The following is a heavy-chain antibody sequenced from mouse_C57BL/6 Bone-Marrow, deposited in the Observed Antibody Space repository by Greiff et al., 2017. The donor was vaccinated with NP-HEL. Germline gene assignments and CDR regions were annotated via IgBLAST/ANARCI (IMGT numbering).Heavy chain of an antibody. CDR1: GYTFTSYW. Sequence: QVQLQQPGAELVMPGASVKLSCKASGYTFTSYWMHWVKQRPGQGLEWIGEIDPSDSYTNYNQKFKGKSTLTVDKSSSTAYMQLSSLTSEDSAVYYCARWLLRYSDVWGTGTTVTVSS. CDR3: ARWLLRYSDV. V-gene: IGHV1-69*01. CDR2: IDPSDSYT. D-gene: IGHD2-3*01. J-gene: IGHJ1*03.